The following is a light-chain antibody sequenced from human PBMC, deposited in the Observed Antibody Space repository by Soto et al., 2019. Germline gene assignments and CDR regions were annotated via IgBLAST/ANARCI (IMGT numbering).Light chain of an antibody. J-gene: IGKJ1*01. CDR3: QQYGGGPWT. CDR2: AAY. Sequence: EIVLTQSPDTLSLSPGERATISCRASQSVPNNYLAWYLQKPGQAPKVLIYAAYNRATGIPDRFSGSGSGTDFTLTIRRLEPEDFAVFYCQQYGGGPWTFGQGTKVES. V-gene: IGKV3-20*01. CDR1: QSVPNNY.